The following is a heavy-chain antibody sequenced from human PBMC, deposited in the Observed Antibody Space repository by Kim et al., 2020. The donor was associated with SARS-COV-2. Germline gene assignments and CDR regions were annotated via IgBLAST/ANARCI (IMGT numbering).Heavy chain of an antibody. V-gene: IGHV3-53*01. D-gene: IGHD6-13*01. CDR2: IYSGGST. J-gene: IGHJ4*02. Sequence: GESLRLSCAASGFTVSSNYMSWVRQAPGKGLEWVSMIYSGGSTYYADSVKGRFTISRDNSRNTLYLQMNSLKAEDTAMYYCARGRQQLLGFDYWGQGTLV. CDR1: GFTVSSNY. CDR3: ARGRQQLLGFDY.